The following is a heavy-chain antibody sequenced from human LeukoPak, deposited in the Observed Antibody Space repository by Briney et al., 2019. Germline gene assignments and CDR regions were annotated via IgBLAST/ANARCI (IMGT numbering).Heavy chain of an antibody. CDR3: TTEDIDVRFDY. V-gene: IGHV3-15*01. CDR1: GFTFSNAW. CDR2: IKSKTDGGAT. J-gene: IGHJ4*02. Sequence: GGSLRLSCAASGFTFSNAWMSWVRQAPGKGLEWVGRIKSKTDGGATDYAAPVKGRFTISRDDSKNTLYLQMNSLKTEDTAVYYCTTEDIDVRFDYWGQGTLVTVSS. D-gene: IGHD5-24*01.